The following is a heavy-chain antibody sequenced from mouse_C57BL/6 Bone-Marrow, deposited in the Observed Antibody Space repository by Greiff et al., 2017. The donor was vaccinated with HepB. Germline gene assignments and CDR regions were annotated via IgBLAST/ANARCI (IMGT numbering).Heavy chain of an antibody. CDR3: AREDYYGSSLAY. D-gene: IGHD1-1*01. CDR1: GFSLTSYG. J-gene: IGHJ3*01. V-gene: IGHV2-2*01. Sequence: VKLQESGPGLVQPSQSLSITCTVSGFSLTSYGVHWVRQSPGKGLEWLGVIWSGGSTDYNAAFISRLSISKDNSKSQVFFKMNSLQADDTAIYYCAREDYYGSSLAYWGQGTLVTVSA. CDR2: IWSGGST.